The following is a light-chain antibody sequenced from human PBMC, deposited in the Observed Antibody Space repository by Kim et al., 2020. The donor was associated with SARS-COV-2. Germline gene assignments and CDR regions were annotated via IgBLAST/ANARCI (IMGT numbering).Light chain of an antibody. CDR2: AAS. CDR1: QGISNY. V-gene: IGKV1-27*01. CDR3: QKYNTVPWT. Sequence: DIQMTQSPSSLSASVGDGVTISCRASQGISNYLAWYQQKPGQAPKLLIYAASALQFGVSSRFNGSGSGTDFTLTISDLQPEDVATYYCQKYNTVPWTFGHGTKVDIK. J-gene: IGKJ1*01.